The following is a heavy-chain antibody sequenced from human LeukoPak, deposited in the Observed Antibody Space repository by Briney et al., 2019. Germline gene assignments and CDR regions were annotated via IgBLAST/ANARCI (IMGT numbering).Heavy chain of an antibody. CDR1: GFTFSSYS. D-gene: IGHD4-17*01. Sequence: NPGGSLRLSCAASGFTFSSYSMNWVRQAPGKGLEWGSSISSSSSYIYYADSVKRRFTISRDNAKNSLYLQTNSLSAEDTAVYYCASKGYGDYPFDYWGQGTLVTVSS. J-gene: IGHJ4*02. CDR2: ISSSSSYI. CDR3: ASKGYGDYPFDY. V-gene: IGHV3-21*01.